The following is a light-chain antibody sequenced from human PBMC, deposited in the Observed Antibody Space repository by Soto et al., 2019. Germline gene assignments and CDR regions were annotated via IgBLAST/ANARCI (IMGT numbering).Light chain of an antibody. V-gene: IGLV2-23*03. Sequence: QSALTQPASVSGSPGQSITISCTGTSSDVGSYNLVSWYQQHPGKAPKLMIYEGSKWPSGVSNRFSGSKSGNTASLTISGLQAEDEADYYCCSYAGSSTFEVFGTGTKLTVL. J-gene: IGLJ1*01. CDR3: CSYAGSSTFEV. CDR2: EGS. CDR1: SSDVGSYNL.